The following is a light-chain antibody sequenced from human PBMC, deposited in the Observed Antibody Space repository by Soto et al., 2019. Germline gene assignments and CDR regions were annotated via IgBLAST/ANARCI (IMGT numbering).Light chain of an antibody. CDR2: GAS. V-gene: IGKV3D-15*01. J-gene: IGKJ4*01. CDR1: QSISSN. Sequence: EIVMTQSPATLSVSPGERATLSCRASQSISSNLAWYQQKPGQAPRLLIYGASTRATGIPARFSGSGSGTEFTLIISSLQSEDFAVYYCQQYHNCPLTFGGGTNVEIK. CDR3: QQYHNCPLT.